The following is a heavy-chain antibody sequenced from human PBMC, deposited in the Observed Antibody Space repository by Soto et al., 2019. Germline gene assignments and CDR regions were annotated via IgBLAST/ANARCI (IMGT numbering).Heavy chain of an antibody. J-gene: IGHJ6*03. Sequence: GESLKISCKGSGYSFTSYWIGWVRQMPGKGLEWMGIIYPGDSDTRYSPSFQGQVTISADKSISTAYLQWSSLKASDTAMYYCARSNLGGMVRGKYCYYMDVWGKGTTVTVSS. CDR2: IYPGDSDT. V-gene: IGHV5-51*01. CDR3: ARSNLGGMVRGKYCYYMDV. D-gene: IGHD3-10*01. CDR1: GYSFTSYW.